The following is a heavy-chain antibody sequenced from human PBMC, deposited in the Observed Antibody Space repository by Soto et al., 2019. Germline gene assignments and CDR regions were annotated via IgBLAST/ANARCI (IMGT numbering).Heavy chain of an antibody. V-gene: IGHV3-21*01. D-gene: IGHD4-17*01. Sequence: SGGSLRLSCAASGFTFSSYSMNWVRQAPGKGLEWVSSISSSSYIYYADSVKGRFTISRDNAKNSLYLQMNSLRAEDTAVYYCARDLGSGDDFDYWGQGTLVTVSS. CDR3: ARDLGSGDDFDY. CDR1: GFTFSSYS. CDR2: ISSSSYI. J-gene: IGHJ4*02.